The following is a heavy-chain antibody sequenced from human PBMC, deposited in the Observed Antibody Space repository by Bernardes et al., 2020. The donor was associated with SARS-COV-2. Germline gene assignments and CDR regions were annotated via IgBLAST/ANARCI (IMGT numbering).Heavy chain of an antibody. CDR2: IAVYNGNT. V-gene: IGHV1-18*01. D-gene: IGHD1-26*01. Sequence: ASVKVSCKASGYIFTNYGISWVRQAPGQGLEWMGWIAVYNGNTVYAQKFQGRVTITTDTSTSTAYMELRSLRSDETAVYFCARDRPIGTVGVNWFDPWGQGTLVTVSS. CDR1: GYIFTNYG. J-gene: IGHJ5*02. CDR3: ARDRPIGTVGVNWFDP.